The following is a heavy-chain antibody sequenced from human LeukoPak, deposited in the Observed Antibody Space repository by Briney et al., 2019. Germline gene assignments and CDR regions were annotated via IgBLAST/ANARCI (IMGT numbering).Heavy chain of an antibody. CDR2: ISSGGITI. J-gene: IGHJ4*02. D-gene: IGHD5-18*01. CDR1: GFTFSSYE. V-gene: IGHV3-48*03. CDR3: ARADWDTAMIDY. Sequence: PGGSLRLSCAASGFTFSSYEMNWVRQAPGKGLEWISYISSGGITIHYADSVKGRFTISRDNAKKSLYLQMNGLRAEDTAVYYCARADWDTAMIDYWGQGTVVTVSS.